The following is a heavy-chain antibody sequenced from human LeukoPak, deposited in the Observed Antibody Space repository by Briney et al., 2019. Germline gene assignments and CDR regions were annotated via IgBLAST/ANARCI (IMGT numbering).Heavy chain of an antibody. CDR1: GFTLSSNY. CDR2: IYSGGST. D-gene: IGHD3-22*01. J-gene: IGHJ4*02. CDR3: ARDGNYYDSSGYYVLDY. Sequence: GGSLRLSCAASGFTLSSNYMSWVRQAPGKGLEWVSVIYSGGSTYYADSVKGRFTISRDNSKNTLYLQMNSLRAEDTAVYYCARDGNYYDSSGYYVLDYWGQGTLVTVSS. V-gene: IGHV3-53*01.